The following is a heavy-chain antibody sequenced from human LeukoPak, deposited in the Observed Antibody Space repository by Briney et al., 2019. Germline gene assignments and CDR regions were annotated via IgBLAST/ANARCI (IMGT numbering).Heavy chain of an antibody. D-gene: IGHD6-19*01. CDR2: ISGSGGST. Sequence: PGGSLRLSCAASGFTLSSYAMSWVRQAPGKGLEWVSAISGSGGSTYYADSVKGRFTISRDNSKNTLYLQMNSLRAEDTAVYYCAKAPVGYSSGWYDYWGQGTLVTVSS. CDR3: AKAPVGYSSGWYDY. CDR1: GFTLSSYA. V-gene: IGHV3-23*01. J-gene: IGHJ4*02.